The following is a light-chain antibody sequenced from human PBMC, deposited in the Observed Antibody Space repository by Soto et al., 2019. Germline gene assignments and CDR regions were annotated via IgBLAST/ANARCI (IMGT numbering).Light chain of an antibody. Sequence: EVVLTQSPGTLSLSPGERATLSCRASQSITNNYLAWYQQKPGQAPRLLIYDASNRATGIPARFSGSGSGTDFTLTISSLEPEDFALYYCHQRQSWPRTFGQGTKVDIK. V-gene: IGKV3-11*01. CDR2: DAS. CDR1: QSITNNY. J-gene: IGKJ1*01. CDR3: HQRQSWPRT.